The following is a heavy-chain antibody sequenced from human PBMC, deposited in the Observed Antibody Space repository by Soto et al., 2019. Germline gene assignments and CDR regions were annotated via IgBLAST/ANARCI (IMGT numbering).Heavy chain of an antibody. CDR1: GGSISSYY. V-gene: IGHV4-59*01. Sequence: QVQLQESGPGLVKPSETLSLTCTVSGGSISSYYWSWIRQPPGKGLEWIGYIYYSGSTNYNPSLKSRVTISVDTSKNQFSLKLSSVTAADTAVYYCASTMYATPFDYWGQGTLVTVSS. D-gene: IGHD2-8*01. CDR2: IYYSGST. J-gene: IGHJ4*02. CDR3: ASTMYATPFDY.